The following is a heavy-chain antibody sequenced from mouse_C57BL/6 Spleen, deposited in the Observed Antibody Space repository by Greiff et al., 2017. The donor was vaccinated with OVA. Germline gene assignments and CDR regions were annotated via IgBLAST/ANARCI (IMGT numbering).Heavy chain of an antibody. Sequence: EVMLVESGGGLVKPGGSLKLSCAASGFTFSSYTMSWVRQTPEKRLEWVATISGGGGNTYYPDSVKGRFTISRDNAKNTLYLQMSSLRSEDTALYYCARQNYEVYYYAMDYWGQGTSVTVSS. CDR1: GFTFSSYT. V-gene: IGHV5-9*01. CDR3: ARQNYEVYYYAMDY. CDR2: ISGGGGNT. D-gene: IGHD1-1*01. J-gene: IGHJ4*01.